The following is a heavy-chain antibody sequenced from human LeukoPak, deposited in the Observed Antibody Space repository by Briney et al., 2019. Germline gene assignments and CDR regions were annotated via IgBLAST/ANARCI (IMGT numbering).Heavy chain of an antibody. D-gene: IGHD1-1*01. V-gene: IGHV3-7*04. Sequence: GGSLRLSRTASGFTLSRYWMSWVRQAPGKGLEWVADIKGDGSKKYYADSVKGRFTISRDNAENSLYLQMNSLRAEDTAVYYCARDSPEGNNWGSEPTFDCWGEGTVDPVSS. CDR1: GFTLSRYW. CDR2: IKGDGSKK. J-gene: IGHJ4*02. CDR3: ARDSPEGNNWGSEPTFDC.